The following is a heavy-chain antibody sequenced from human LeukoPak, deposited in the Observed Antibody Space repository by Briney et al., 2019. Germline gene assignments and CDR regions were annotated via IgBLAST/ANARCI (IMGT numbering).Heavy chain of an antibody. Sequence: SVKVSCKASGYTFTGYYMHWVRQAPGQGLEWMGWINPNSGGTNYAQKFQGRVTMTRDTSISTAYMELSRLRSDDTAVYYCARGPLGYCSSTSCFFFQHWGQGTLVTVSS. V-gene: IGHV1-2*02. J-gene: IGHJ1*01. CDR3: ARGPLGYCSSTSCFFFQH. D-gene: IGHD2-2*01. CDR2: INPNSGGT. CDR1: GYTFTGYY.